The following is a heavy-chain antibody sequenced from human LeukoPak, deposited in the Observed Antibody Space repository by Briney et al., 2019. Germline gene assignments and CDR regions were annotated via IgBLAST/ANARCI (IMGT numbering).Heavy chain of an antibody. J-gene: IGHJ4*02. D-gene: IGHD3-22*01. Sequence: PGGSLRLSCAASGFTFSSYSMTWVRQAPGKGLEWVSSISSSSSYIYYADSVKGRFTISRDNAKNSLYLQMNSLRAEDTAVYYCARGGYYDSSGYFNYFGYWGQGTLVTVSS. CDR1: GFTFSSYS. CDR3: ARGGYYDSSGYFNYFGY. V-gene: IGHV3-21*01. CDR2: ISSSSSYI.